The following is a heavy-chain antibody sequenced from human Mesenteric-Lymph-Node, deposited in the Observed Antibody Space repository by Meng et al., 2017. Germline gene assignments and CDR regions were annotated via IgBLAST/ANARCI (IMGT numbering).Heavy chain of an antibody. Sequence: ASVKVSCKASGYTFTSYGISWVRQAPGQGLEWMGWISAYNGNTNYAQKLQGRVTMTTDTSTSTAYMELSSLRSEDTAVYYCAREGYYDYVWGSYRYNWFDPWGQGTLVTVSS. J-gene: IGHJ5*02. V-gene: IGHV1-18*01. CDR2: ISAYNGNT. CDR1: GYTFTSYG. CDR3: AREGYYDYVWGSYRYNWFDP. D-gene: IGHD3-16*02.